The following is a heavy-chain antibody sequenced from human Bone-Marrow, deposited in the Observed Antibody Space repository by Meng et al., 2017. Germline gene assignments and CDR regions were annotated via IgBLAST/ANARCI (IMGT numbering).Heavy chain of an antibody. J-gene: IGHJ4*02. CDR3: ASIITMVRGVTEGRLAPGRPYTVPHDY. CDR2: ISSSGSTI. CDR1: GFTFSDYY. D-gene: IGHD3-10*01. V-gene: IGHV3-11*04. Sequence: GESLKISCAASGFTFSDYYMSWIRQAPGKGLEWVSYISSSGSTIYYADSVKGRFTISRDNAKNSLYLQMNSLRAEDTAVYYCASIITMVRGVTEGRLAPGRPYTVPHDYWGQETLVTVSS.